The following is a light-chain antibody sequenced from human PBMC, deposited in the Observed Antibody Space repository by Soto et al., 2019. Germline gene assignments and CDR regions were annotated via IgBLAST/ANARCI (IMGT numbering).Light chain of an antibody. V-gene: IGKV1-5*03. Sequence: DIQVTQSPSTLSASVGDRVTITCRASQSIDNWLAWYQHKPGKAPKLLIFKASALESGVPSRFSGSGSGTEFTLTISSLQPDDFATYYCQQYNGNSRTFGQGTKVGIK. CDR3: QQYNGNSRT. J-gene: IGKJ1*01. CDR2: KAS. CDR1: QSIDNW.